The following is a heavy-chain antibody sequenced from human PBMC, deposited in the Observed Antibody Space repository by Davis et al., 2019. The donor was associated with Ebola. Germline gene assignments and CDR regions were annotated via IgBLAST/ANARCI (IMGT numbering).Heavy chain of an antibody. CDR1: GGSFSGYY. V-gene: IGHV4-34*01. CDR2: INHSGST. J-gene: IGHJ5*02. D-gene: IGHD6-25*01. CDR3: ARVWGVAARWANWFDP. Sequence: MPSETLSLTCAVYGGSFSGYYWSWIRQPSGKGLEWIGEINHSGSTNYNPSLKSRVTISVDTSKNQFSLKLSSVTAADTAVYYCARVWGVAARWANWFDPWGQGTLVTVSS.